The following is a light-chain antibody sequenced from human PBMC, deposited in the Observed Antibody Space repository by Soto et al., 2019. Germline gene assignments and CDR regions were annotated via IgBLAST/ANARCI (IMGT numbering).Light chain of an antibody. Sequence: EIVLTQSPGTLSLSPGERATLSCRASQSVSSSYLAWYQQKPGQAPRLLIYGASSRATGIPGRFSGSGSGTDFTLTISRLEPEDSAVYYCQQYGSSPTWTFGQGTKVDI. CDR2: GAS. V-gene: IGKV3-20*01. CDR1: QSVSSSY. CDR3: QQYGSSPTWT. J-gene: IGKJ1*01.